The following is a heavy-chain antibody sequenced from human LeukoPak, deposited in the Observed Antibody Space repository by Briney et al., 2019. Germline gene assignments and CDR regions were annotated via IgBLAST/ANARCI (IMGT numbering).Heavy chain of an antibody. D-gene: IGHD3-10*01. CDR2: INWNGGST. CDR1: GFTFDDYG. CDR3: AKGESPGVWFGDSGDYFDY. J-gene: IGHJ4*02. V-gene: IGHV3-20*04. Sequence: GVLRLSCAASGFTFDDYGMSWVRQAPGKGLEWVSGINWNGGSTGYADSVKGRFTISRDNSKNTLYLQMNSLRAEDTAVYYCAKGESPGVWFGDSGDYFDYWGQGTLVTVSS.